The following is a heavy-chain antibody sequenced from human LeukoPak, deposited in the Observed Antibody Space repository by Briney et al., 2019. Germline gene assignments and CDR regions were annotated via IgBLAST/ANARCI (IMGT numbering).Heavy chain of an antibody. CDR1: GGTFSSYA. V-gene: IGHV1-69*06. J-gene: IGHJ6*03. CDR3: ARQYYDFWSGYPMDV. Sequence: GASVKVSCKASGGTFSSYAISWVRQAPGQGLEWMGGIIPIFGTANYAQKFQGRVTITADKSTSTAYMELSSLRSEDTAVYYCARQYYDFWSGYPMDVWGKGTTVTVSS. D-gene: IGHD3-3*01. CDR2: IIPIFGTA.